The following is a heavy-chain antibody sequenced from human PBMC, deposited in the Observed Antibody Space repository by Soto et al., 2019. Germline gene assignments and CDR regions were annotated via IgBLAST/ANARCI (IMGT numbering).Heavy chain of an antibody. CDR1: GGSVSGYH. CDR3: GRLILCKTTSCYFDY. V-gene: IGHV4-59*04. J-gene: IGHJ4*02. Sequence: PSETLSLTCNVSGGSVSGYHWSWIRQPPGKVLEWIGYVNNNGTTYYNPSLKSRVTISADTSKNQFSLKLSSVTASDTAVFYYGRLILCKTTSCYFDYWGKGTLVTVSS. D-gene: IGHD2-2*01. CDR2: VNNNGTT.